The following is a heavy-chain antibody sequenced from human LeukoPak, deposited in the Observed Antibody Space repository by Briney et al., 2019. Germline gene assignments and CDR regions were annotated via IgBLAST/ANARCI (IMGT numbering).Heavy chain of an antibody. Sequence: PSETLSLTCTVSGGSISSSSYYWGWIRQPPGKGLEWIGSIYYSGSTYYNPSLKSRVTISVDTSKNQFSLKLSSVTAADTAVYYCARGFTSVDTAMVRYFDYWGQGTLVTVSS. CDR3: ARGFTSVDTAMVRYFDY. V-gene: IGHV4-39*07. CDR1: GGSISSSSYY. D-gene: IGHD5-18*01. J-gene: IGHJ4*02. CDR2: IYYSGST.